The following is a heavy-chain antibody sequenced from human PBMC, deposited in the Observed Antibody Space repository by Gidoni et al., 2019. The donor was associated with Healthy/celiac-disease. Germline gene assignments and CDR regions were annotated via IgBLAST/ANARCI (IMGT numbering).Heavy chain of an antibody. V-gene: IGHV4-31*03. J-gene: IGHJ2*01. CDR2: IYYSGST. D-gene: IGHD4-17*01. Sequence: QVQLQESGPGLVKPSQTLSLTCTVSGGSISSGGYYWSWNRQHPGKGLEWIGYIYYSGSTYYNPSLKSRVTISVDTSKNQFSLKLSSVTAADTAVYYCARHARGDYVESYFDLWGRGTLVTVSS. CDR3: ARHARGDYVESYFDL. CDR1: GGSISSGGYY.